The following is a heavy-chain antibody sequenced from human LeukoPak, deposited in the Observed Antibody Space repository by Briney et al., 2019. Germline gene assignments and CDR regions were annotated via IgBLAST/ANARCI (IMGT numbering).Heavy chain of an antibody. D-gene: IGHD3-10*01. Sequence: GGSLRLSCAASGFTFSDYYMSWIRQAPGKGLEWVSYISFSGSPTQYADSVKGRFTISRDNAKNSLYLQMNSLRAEDTAVYYCARDPWRGVRVRGYFDYWGQGTLVTVSS. CDR2: ISFSGSPT. V-gene: IGHV3-11*01. CDR1: GFTFSDYY. J-gene: IGHJ4*02. CDR3: ARDPWRGVRVRGYFDY.